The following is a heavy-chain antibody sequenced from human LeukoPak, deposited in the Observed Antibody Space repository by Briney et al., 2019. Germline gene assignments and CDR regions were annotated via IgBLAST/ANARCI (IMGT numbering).Heavy chain of an antibody. V-gene: IGHV1-46*01. J-gene: IGHJ6*02. Sequence: ASVKVSCKASGYTFTSYYMHWVRQAPGQGLEWMGIINPSGGSTSYAQKFQGRVTMTRDTSTSTVYMELSSLRSEDTAVYYCAREKKHAQGATGVYYYYGMDVWGQGTTVTVSS. CDR1: GYTFTSYY. CDR3: AREKKHAQGATGVYYYYGMDV. D-gene: IGHD1-26*01. CDR2: INPSGGST.